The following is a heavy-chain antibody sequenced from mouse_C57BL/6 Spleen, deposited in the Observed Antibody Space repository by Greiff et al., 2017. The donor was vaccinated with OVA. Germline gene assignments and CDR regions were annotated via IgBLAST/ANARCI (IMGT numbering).Heavy chain of an antibody. Sequence: VKLQQPGAELVKPGASVKLSCKASGYTFTSYWMHWVKQRPGQGLEWIGMIHPNSGSTNYNEKFKSKATLTVDKSSSTAYMQLSSLTSEDSAVYYCARRDYGSSYRYFDVWGTGTTVTVSS. D-gene: IGHD1-1*01. V-gene: IGHV1-64*01. J-gene: IGHJ1*03. CDR3: ARRDYGSSYRYFDV. CDR1: GYTFTSYW. CDR2: IHPNSGST.